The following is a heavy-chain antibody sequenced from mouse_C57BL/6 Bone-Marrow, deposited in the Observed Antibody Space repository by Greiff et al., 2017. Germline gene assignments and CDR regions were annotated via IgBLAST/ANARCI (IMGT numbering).Heavy chain of an antibody. D-gene: IGHD1-1*01. J-gene: IGHJ1*03. CDR1: GFTFSSYT. CDR3: SRQVTTVLATKYFDV. CDR2: ISGGGGHT. V-gene: IGHV5-9*01. Sequence: EVHLVESGGGLVKPGGSLTLSCAASGFTFSSYTMSWVRQTPEKRLQWVAAISGGGGHTYYPDSVKGRFTISRDNDKNILYLQMSSRRSEDTALYYCSRQVTTVLATKYFDVWGTGTTVTVSS.